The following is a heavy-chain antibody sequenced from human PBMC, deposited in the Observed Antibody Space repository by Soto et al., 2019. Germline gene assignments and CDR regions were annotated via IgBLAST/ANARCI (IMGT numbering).Heavy chain of an antibody. Sequence: PSSTLSLTCAFYGGSFSGYYWSWIRQPPGKGLEWIGGINHFGSTNYNPSLKSRVTISLDTSKNQFSLKLSSVTAADTAVYYCARSSGYSSGWGHYYYYGMDVWGQGTTVTVSS. CDR3: ARSSGYSSGWGHYYYYGMDV. J-gene: IGHJ6*02. D-gene: IGHD6-19*01. CDR1: GGSFSGYY. V-gene: IGHV4-34*01. CDR2: INHFGST.